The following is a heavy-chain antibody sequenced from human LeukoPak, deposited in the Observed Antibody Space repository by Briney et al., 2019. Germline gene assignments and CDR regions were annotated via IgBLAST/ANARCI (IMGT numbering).Heavy chain of an antibody. CDR3: AKDQWLVLYAFDI. CDR1: GFTFSSYA. J-gene: IGHJ3*02. D-gene: IGHD6-19*01. Sequence: PGGSLRLSCAASGFTFSSYAMSWVRQAPGKGLEWGSAISGSGGSTYYADSVKGRFTISRDNSKNTLYLQMNSLRAEDTAVYYCAKDQWLVLYAFDIWGQGTMVTVSS. CDR2: ISGSGGST. V-gene: IGHV3-23*01.